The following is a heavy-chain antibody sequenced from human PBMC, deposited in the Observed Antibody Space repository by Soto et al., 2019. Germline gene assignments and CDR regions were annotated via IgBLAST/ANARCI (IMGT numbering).Heavy chain of an antibody. V-gene: IGHV3-30*18. CDR2: MSFDGTYK. CDR1: GLRFRDYG. Sequence: QVQLAESGGGVVQPGTSLRLSCIGSGLRFRDYGMHWVRQAPGKGLEWVAMMSFDGTYKYSADSVKVRFIISRDNSKNTQFLQMNRLRAEDTAVYYCAKDPRDGEYNSGYDFWGQGTLVTVSS. CDR3: AKDPRDGEYNSGYDF. D-gene: IGHD4-17*01. J-gene: IGHJ4*02.